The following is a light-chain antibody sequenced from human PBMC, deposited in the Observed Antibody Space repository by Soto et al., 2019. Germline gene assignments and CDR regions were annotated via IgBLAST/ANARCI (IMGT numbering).Light chain of an antibody. J-gene: IGLJ2*01. Sequence: QSVLTQPPSASGTPGQRVTISCSGSSSNIGSNYVYWYQQLPGTAPKLLIYRNNQRPSGVRDRFSGSKSATSASLVISGLRSEDEADYYCAAWDDSLSVVFGRGTKVTVL. CDR2: RNN. CDR3: AAWDDSLSVV. CDR1: SSNIGSNY. V-gene: IGLV1-47*01.